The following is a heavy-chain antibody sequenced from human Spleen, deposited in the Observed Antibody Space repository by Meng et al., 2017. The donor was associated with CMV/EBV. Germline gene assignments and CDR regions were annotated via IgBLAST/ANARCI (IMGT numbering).Heavy chain of an antibody. J-gene: IGHJ5*02. CDR3: AREGYDFWSGYYNDWFDP. CDR1: YTFTDYY. CDR2: INPNSGGT. Sequence: YTFTDYYMHWVRQAPGQGLEWMGWINPNSGGTNYAQKFQGRVTMTRDTSISTAYMELSRLRSDDTAVYYCAREGYDFWSGYYNDWFDPWGQGTLVTVSS. D-gene: IGHD3-3*01. V-gene: IGHV1-2*02.